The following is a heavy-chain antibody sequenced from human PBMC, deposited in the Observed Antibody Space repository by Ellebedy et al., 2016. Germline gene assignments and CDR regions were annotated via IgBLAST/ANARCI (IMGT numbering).Heavy chain of an antibody. CDR2: IIPILGIA. CDR1: GGTFSTYG. J-gene: IGHJ3*02. V-gene: IGHV1-69*10. CDR3: ATENEAFDI. Sequence: ASVKVSCKVSGGTFSTYGISWVRQAPGQGLEWMGGIIPILGIANYAQRFQGRVTITADKSTSTAYMELNSLRSDDTALYYCATENEAFDIWGQGTLVTVSS.